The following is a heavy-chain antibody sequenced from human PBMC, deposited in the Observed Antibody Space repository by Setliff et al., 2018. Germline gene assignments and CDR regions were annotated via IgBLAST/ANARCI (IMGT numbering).Heavy chain of an antibody. CDR3: ARESRYYYDILTGYYIGY. J-gene: IGHJ4*02. V-gene: IGHV4-4*07. D-gene: IGHD3-9*01. CDR1: GASISSYH. CDR2: LSDSGRT. Sequence: SSETLSLTCTVSGASISSYHWNWLRQPAGKGLEWIGRLSDSGRTTYNPSLKSRVTMSLDTPKNQFSLKLSSVTAADTAVYCCARESRYYYDILTGYYIGYWGQGTLVTVSS.